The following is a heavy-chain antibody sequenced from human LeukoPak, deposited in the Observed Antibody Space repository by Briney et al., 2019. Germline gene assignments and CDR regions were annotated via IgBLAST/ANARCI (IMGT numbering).Heavy chain of an antibody. V-gene: IGHV3-48*03. CDR1: GFTFSNYE. J-gene: IGHJ4*02. Sequence: GGSLRLSCAASGFTFSNYEMSWVRQAPGKGLEWLSYISSTATIIYYADSVKGRFTISRDNAKNSLYLQMNSLSAEDTAVYYCASRALIEAGKGYYSDYWGQGTLVTVSS. CDR3: ASRALIEAGKGYYSDY. D-gene: IGHD6-13*01. CDR2: ISSTATII.